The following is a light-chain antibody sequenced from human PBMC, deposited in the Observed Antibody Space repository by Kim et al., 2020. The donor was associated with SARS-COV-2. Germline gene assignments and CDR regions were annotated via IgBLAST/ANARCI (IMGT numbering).Light chain of an antibody. J-gene: IGKJ5*01. CDR1: QRVSSSY. Sequence: PGERATLSCRASQRVSSSYLAWYQQKPGQAPSLLIYGASSRATGIPDRFSGSGSGTDFNLTISRLEPEDFAVYYCQQYGSSPPITFGQGTRLEIK. CDR3: QQYGSSPPIT. V-gene: IGKV3-20*01. CDR2: GAS.